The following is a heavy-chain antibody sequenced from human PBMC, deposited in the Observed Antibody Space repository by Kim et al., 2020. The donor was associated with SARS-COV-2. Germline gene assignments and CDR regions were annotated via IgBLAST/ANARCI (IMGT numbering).Heavy chain of an antibody. CDR2: ISWDGGST. V-gene: IGHV3-43*01. J-gene: IGHJ4*02. Sequence: GGSLRLSCAASGFTFDDYTMHWVRQAPGKGLEWVSLISWDGGSTYYADSVKGRFTISRDNSKNSLYLQMNSLRTEDTALYYCAKAGAVTTERYYFDYWGQGTLVTVSS. CDR1: GFTFDDYT. D-gene: IGHD4-4*01. CDR3: AKAGAVTTERYYFDY.